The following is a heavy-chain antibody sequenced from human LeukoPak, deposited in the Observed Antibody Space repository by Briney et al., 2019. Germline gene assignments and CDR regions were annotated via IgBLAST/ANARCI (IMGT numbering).Heavy chain of an antibody. D-gene: IGHD3-22*01. CDR2: IYPGDSDT. CDR1: GYSFTSYW. CDR3: ASSGGLSGYYGYY. V-gene: IGHV5-51*01. Sequence: GESVKVSCKGSGYSFTSYWIGWVRQMPGEGLEWMGIIYPGDSDTRYSPSFQGQVTISADKSISTAYLQWSSLKASDTAMYYCASSGGLSGYYGYYWGQGTLVTVSS. J-gene: IGHJ4*02.